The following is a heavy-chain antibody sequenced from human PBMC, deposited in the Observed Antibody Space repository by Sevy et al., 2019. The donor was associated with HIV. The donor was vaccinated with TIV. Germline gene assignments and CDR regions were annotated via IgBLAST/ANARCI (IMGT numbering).Heavy chain of an antibody. J-gene: IGHJ4*02. V-gene: IGHV3-66*02. CDR2: IFSSGST. Sequence: GGSLRLSCAISGFTVNDKYIIWVRQAPGKGLEWVSVIFSSGSTYYADSAKGRFTISRDNSTNTVYLQMNSLRPEDTAVYYCVSLFLSYRSGWSYFDYWGQGTLVTVSS. CDR1: GFTVNDKY. D-gene: IGHD6-19*01. CDR3: VSLFLSYRSGWSYFDY.